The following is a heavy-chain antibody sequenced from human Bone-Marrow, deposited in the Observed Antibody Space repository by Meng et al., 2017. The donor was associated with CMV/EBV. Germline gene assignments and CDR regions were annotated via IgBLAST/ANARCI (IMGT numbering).Heavy chain of an antibody. CDR2: INTDGCST. D-gene: IGHD2-2*01. CDR3: ARGGCSSTSWYRSYYYGMDV. Sequence: GGSLRLSCAAYGFSISVFWMYWVRQAPGKVLVWVSHINTDGCSTVYAGSVKGRFTISRDNAKNSLYLQMNSLRAEDTAVYYCARGGCSSTSWYRSYYYGMDVWGQGTTVTVSS. V-gene: IGHV3-74*01. J-gene: IGHJ6*02. CDR1: GFSISVFW.